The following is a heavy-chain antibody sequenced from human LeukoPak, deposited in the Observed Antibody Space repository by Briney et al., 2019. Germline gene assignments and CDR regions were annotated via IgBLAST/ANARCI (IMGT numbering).Heavy chain of an antibody. CDR1: GYTFTSYW. CDR3: ARGYYDFWSGYYRGYYFDY. CDR2: IYPGDSDT. V-gene: IGHV5-51*01. J-gene: IGHJ4*02. Sequence: GESLKISCEGSGYTFTSYWIAWVRQMPGKGLEWMGIIYPGDSDTRYSPSFQGQVTISADKSISTAYLQWSSLKASDTAMYYCARGYYDFWSGYYRGYYFDYWGQGTLVTVSS. D-gene: IGHD3-3*01.